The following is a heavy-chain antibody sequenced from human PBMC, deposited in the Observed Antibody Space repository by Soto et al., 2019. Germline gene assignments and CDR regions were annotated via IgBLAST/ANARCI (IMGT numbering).Heavy chain of an antibody. CDR3: VRELGLAY. D-gene: IGHD7-27*01. V-gene: IGHV3-7*03. J-gene: IGHJ4*02. CDR2: INKDGSQK. CDR1: GFTFSSHW. Sequence: PGGSLRLSCAASGFTFSSHWMHWVRQAPGKGLEWVANINKDGSQKNYVDSVKGRFTIARDNGQNSLSLQMNSLRVEDTAVYYCVRELGLAYWGQGALVTVSS.